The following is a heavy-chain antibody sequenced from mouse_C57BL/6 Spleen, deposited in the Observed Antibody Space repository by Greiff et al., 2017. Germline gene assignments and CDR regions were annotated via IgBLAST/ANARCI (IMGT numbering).Heavy chain of an antibody. CDR2: IWGDGST. D-gene: IGHD2-2*01. V-gene: IGHV2-3*01. Sequence: VKLMESGPGLVAPSQSLSITCTVSGFSLTSYGVSWVRQPPGQGLEWLGVIWGDGSTNYHSALIARLSISKDNSKSQVFLKLNSLQTDDTATYYCATRYYGYDDWYFDVWGTGTTVTVSS. J-gene: IGHJ1*03. CDR1: GFSLTSYG. CDR3: ATRYYGYDDWYFDV.